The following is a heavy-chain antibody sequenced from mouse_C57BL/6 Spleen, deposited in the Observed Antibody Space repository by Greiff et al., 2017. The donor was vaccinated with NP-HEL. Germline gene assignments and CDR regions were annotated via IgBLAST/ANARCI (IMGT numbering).Heavy chain of an antibody. J-gene: IGHJ2*01. CDR2: ISDGGSYT. Sequence: DVMLVESGGGLVKPGGSLKLSCAASGFTFSSYAMSWVRQTPEKRLEWVATISDGGSYTYYPDNVKGRFTISRDNAKNNLYLQMSHLKSEDTAMYYCARSYYGSSYGYYFDYWGQGTTLTVSS. V-gene: IGHV5-4*03. D-gene: IGHD1-1*01. CDR3: ARSYYGSSYGYYFDY. CDR1: GFTFSSYA.